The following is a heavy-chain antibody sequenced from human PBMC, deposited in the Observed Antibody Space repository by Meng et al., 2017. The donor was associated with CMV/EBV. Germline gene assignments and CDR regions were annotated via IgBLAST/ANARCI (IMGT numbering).Heavy chain of an antibody. CDR2: IWYDGSNK. CDR1: GFTFSSYG. V-gene: IGHV3-33*06. D-gene: IGHD4-23*01. Sequence: GGSLRLSCAASGFTFSSYGMHWVRQAPGKGLEWVAVIWYDGSNKYYADSVKGRFTISRDNSKNTLYLQMNSLRAEDTAVYYCAKVAYGGNSPHEDFDSWGQGTLVTVSS. J-gene: IGHJ4*02. CDR3: AKVAYGGNSPHEDFDS.